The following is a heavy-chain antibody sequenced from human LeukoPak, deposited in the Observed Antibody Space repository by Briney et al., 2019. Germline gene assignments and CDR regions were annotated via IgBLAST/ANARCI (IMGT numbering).Heavy chain of an antibody. J-gene: IGHJ5*02. CDR3: ARKGYDFWSGYPYNWFDP. Sequence: ASVKVSCKASGYTFTSYDINWVRQATGQRLEWMGWMNPNSGNTGYAQKFQGRVTITRNTSISTAYMELSSLRSEDTAVYYCARKGYDFWSGYPYNWFDPWGQGTLVTVSS. CDR1: GYTFTSYD. D-gene: IGHD3-3*01. CDR2: MNPNSGNT. V-gene: IGHV1-8*03.